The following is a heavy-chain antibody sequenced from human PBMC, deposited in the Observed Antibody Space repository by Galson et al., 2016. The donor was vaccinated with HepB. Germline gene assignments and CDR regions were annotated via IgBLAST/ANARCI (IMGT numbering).Heavy chain of an antibody. Sequence: GSLRLSCAGSGFIFSYAWMTWVRQAPGKGLEWVGRVKSRADGGTTDYAAPVKGRFTISRDDSKNTLFLHMNSLKTEDTAVYYCATVRRFFDWMFLGATFDMWGQGTLVTVSS. V-gene: IGHV3-15*05. CDR1: GFIFSYAW. CDR3: ATVRRFFDWMFLGATFDM. J-gene: IGHJ3*02. D-gene: IGHD3-9*01. CDR2: VKSRADGGTT.